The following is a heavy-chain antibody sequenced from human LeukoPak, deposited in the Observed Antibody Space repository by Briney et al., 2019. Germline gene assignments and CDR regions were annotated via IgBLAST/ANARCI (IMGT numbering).Heavy chain of an antibody. CDR2: FIPIFGTT. V-gene: IGHV1-69*13. J-gene: IGHJ4*02. Sequence: SVKVSCKASGGTFSSYAISWVRQAPGQGLEWMGSFIPIFGTTNFAQKFRGRVTITADESTDTAYMELSSLKSDDTAMYYCARHQEAAAASGYFDYWGQGTLLTVSS. D-gene: IGHD6-13*01. CDR1: GGTFSSYA. CDR3: ARHQEAAAASGYFDY.